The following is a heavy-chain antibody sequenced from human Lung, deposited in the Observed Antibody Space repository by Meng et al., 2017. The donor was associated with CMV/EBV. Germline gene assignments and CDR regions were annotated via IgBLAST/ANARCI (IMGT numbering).Heavy chain of an antibody. Sequence: SXXVSXKASGGTFSSYAFSWVRQAPGQGLEWMGGIIPILSIANYAQKFQGRVTITTDESTSTAYMELSSLRSEDTAVYYCARDRTGDCSSTSCYNYYYYYGMDVWXQGNXVTVSS. J-gene: IGHJ6*02. D-gene: IGHD2-2*02. V-gene: IGHV1-69*10. CDR2: IIPILSIA. CDR1: GGTFSSYA. CDR3: ARDRTGDCSSTSCYNYYYYYGMDV.